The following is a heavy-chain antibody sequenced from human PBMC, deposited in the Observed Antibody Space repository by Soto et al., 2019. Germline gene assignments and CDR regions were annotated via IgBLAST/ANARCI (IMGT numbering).Heavy chain of an antibody. CDR3: PRNGSRGYSGYYHHYYYHVIDV. CDR1: GYSFTTYW. Sequence: PGNALNSSCKESGYSFTTYWISWVRQMPGKGLEWMGRIDPSDSYTNYSPSFQGHVTISADKSISTAYLQWSSLKASDTAMYYCPRNGSRGYSGYYHHYYYHVIDVRGQGNTVTVS. CDR2: IDPSDSYT. V-gene: IGHV5-10-1*01. J-gene: IGHJ6*02. D-gene: IGHD5-12*01.